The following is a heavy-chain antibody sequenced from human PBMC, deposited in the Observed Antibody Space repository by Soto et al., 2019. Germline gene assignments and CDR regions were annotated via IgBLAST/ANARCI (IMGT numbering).Heavy chain of an antibody. CDR2: IIPIFGTA. J-gene: IGHJ1*01. D-gene: IGHD3-22*01. V-gene: IGHV1-69*13. CDR3: ARESVPPYDSSGYYRAEYFQH. CDR1: GGTFSSYA. Sequence: SVKVSCKASGGTFSSYAISWVRQAPGQGLEWMGGIIPIFGTANYAQTFQGRVTITADESTSTAYMELSSLRSEDTAVYYCARESVPPYDSSGYYRAEYFQHWGQGTLVTSPQ.